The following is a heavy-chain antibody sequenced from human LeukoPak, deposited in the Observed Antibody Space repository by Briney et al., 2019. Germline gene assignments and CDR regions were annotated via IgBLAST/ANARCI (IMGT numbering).Heavy chain of an antibody. D-gene: IGHD3-3*01. J-gene: IGHJ2*01. CDR2: ISAYNGNT. CDR1: GYTFTSYG. CDR3: ARSPQTTSRFLEWPDWYFDL. Sequence: ASVKVSCKASGYTFTSYGISWVRQAPGQGLEWMGWISAYNGNTNYAQKLQGRVTMTTDTSTSTAYMELRSLRSDDTAVYYCARSPQTTSRFLEWPDWYFDLWGRGTLVTVSS. V-gene: IGHV1-18*01.